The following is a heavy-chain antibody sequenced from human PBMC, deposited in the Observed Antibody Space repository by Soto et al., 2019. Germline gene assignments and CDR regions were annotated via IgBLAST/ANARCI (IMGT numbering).Heavy chain of an antibody. CDR2: IIPFFGTA. Sequence: QVHLVQSGAEVKKPGSSVKVSCKASGGNFRSESINWVRQAPGQGPEWMGGIIPFFGTADYAQKFQGRLRITADESTTTAYMELSSLKSEETSVSYSARGQAFGGNSDASDIWGQGPMVIVSS. CDR1: GGNFRSES. CDR3: ARGQAFGGNSDASDI. V-gene: IGHV1-69*12. D-gene: IGHD3-10*01. J-gene: IGHJ3*02.